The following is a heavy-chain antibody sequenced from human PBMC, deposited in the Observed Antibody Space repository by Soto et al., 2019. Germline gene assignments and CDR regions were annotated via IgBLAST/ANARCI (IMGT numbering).Heavy chain of an antibody. V-gene: IGHV3-23*01. CDR2: IGGSGDST. CDR1: RFTFSRYD. J-gene: IGHJ5*02. Sequence: EVQLLESGGGLVQPGGSLRLSCAASRFTFSRYDMSWVRQAPGKGLEWVSAIGGSGDSTFYADSVKGRFTISRDNSKNTLYLQMNTLSAEDTAVDYCAKGMSGSYSYNWFDPWGQGTLVTVSS. D-gene: IGHD1-26*01. CDR3: AKGMSGSYSYNWFDP.